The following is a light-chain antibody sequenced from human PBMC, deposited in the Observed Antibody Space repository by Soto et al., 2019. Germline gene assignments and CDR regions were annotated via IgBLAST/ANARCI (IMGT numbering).Light chain of an antibody. Sequence: EIELTQSPGTLSLSPGERATLSCRASQSLSSNYLAWYQQKPGQAPRLLIYGASSRATGIPDRFSGSGSGTDFTLTISRLEPEDFAVYYCQQYNTSPYTFGQGTKLEIK. CDR3: QQYNTSPYT. CDR2: GAS. J-gene: IGKJ2*01. CDR1: QSLSSNY. V-gene: IGKV3-20*01.